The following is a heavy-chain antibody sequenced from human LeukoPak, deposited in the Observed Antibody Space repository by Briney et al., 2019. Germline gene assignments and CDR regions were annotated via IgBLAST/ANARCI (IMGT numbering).Heavy chain of an antibody. CDR1: GFTFSSYA. V-gene: IGHV3-30-3*01. Sequence: PGRSLRLSCAASGFTFSSYAMHWVRQAPGKGLEWVAVISYDGSNKYYADSVKGRFTISRDNAKNSLYLQMNSLRAEDTAVYYCARVHRHGSGSALDYWGQGTLVTVSS. CDR2: ISYDGSNK. D-gene: IGHD3-10*01. CDR3: ARVHRHGSGSALDY. J-gene: IGHJ4*02.